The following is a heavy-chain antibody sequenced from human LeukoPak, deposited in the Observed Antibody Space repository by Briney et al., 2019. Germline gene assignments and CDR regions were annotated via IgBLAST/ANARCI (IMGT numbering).Heavy chain of an antibody. V-gene: IGHV1-18*01. Sequence: ASVKVSCKASGYTFTSYGISWVRQAPGQGLEWMGWISAYNGNTNYAQKLQGRVTMTTDTSTSTAYMELRSLTSDDTAVFYCARGLPPRRNYDSSGYYSYYFDYWGQGTLVTVSS. D-gene: IGHD3-22*01. CDR3: ARGLPPRRNYDSSGYYSYYFDY. J-gene: IGHJ4*02. CDR1: GYTFTSYG. CDR2: ISAYNGNT.